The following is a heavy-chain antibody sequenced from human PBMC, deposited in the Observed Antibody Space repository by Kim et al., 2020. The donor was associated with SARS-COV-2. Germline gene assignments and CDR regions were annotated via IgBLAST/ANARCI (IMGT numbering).Heavy chain of an antibody. Sequence: SETLSLTCAVYGGSFSGYYWSWIRQPPGKGLEWIGEINHSGSTNYNPSLKSRVTISVDTSKNQFSLKLSSVTAADTAVYYCARAKHYDSSGYYRYYYYYGMGVWGQGATVTVSS. CDR3: ARAKHYDSSGYYRYYYYYGMGV. J-gene: IGHJ6*02. CDR1: GGSFSGYY. CDR2: INHSGST. V-gene: IGHV4-34*01. D-gene: IGHD3-22*01.